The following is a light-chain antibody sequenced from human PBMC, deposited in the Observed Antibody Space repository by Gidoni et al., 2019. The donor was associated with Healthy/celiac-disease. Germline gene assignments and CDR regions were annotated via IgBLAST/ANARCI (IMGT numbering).Light chain of an antibody. CDR2: EVS. Sequence: QSALTQPPCASGSPGQSVTISCTGTSSDVGGYNYVSWYQHPPGKAPKLMIYEVSKRPSGVPDRFSGSKSGNTASLTVAGLQAEDEADYYCSSYAGSNNVVFGGGTKLTVL. J-gene: IGLJ2*01. CDR3: SSYAGSNNVV. CDR1: SSDVGGYNY. V-gene: IGLV2-8*01.